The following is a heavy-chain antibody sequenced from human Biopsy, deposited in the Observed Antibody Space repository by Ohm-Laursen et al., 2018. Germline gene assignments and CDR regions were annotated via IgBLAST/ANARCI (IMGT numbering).Heavy chain of an antibody. D-gene: IGHD3-22*01. CDR3: ARDFNYDGGGSFNFDY. CDR1: GGTFSNYG. J-gene: IGHJ4*02. Sequence: SVKVSCKAPGGTFSNYGVNWVRQAPGQGLEWLGGNIPILGTGNYAQKFQDRVTVAADTSTSTATMELRSLRSDDTAVYYCARDFNYDGGGSFNFDYWGQGTLVTVSS. CDR2: NIPILGTG. V-gene: IGHV1-69*06.